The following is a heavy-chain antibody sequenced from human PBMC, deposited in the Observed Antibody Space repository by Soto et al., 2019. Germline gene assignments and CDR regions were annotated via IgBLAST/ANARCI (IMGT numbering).Heavy chain of an antibody. J-gene: IGHJ4*02. V-gene: IGHV3-23*01. Sequence: PGGSLRLSCASSGFTFSSYAMSWVRQAPGKGLEWVSAISGSGGSTYYADSVKGRFTISRDNSKNTLYLQTNSLRAEDTAVYYCAKRAVGYYDILTGSNYYFDYWGQGTLVTVSS. CDR1: GFTFSSYA. CDR2: ISGSGGST. CDR3: AKRAVGYYDILTGSNYYFDY. D-gene: IGHD3-9*01.